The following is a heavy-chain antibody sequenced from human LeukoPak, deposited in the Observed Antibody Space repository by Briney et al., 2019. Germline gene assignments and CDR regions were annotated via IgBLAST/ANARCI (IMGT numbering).Heavy chain of an antibody. D-gene: IGHD3-22*01. Sequence: SETLSLTCTVSGGSISSYYWSWIRQPPGKGLEWIGYIYYSGSTNYNPSLKSRVTMSVDTSKNQFSLKLSSVTAADTAVYYCAVRITMIVGAFDIWGQGTMVTVSS. CDR1: GGSISSYY. J-gene: IGHJ3*02. CDR2: IYYSGST. V-gene: IGHV4-59*12. CDR3: AVRITMIVGAFDI.